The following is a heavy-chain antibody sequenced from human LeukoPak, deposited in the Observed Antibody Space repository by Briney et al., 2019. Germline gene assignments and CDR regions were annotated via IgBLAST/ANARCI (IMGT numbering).Heavy chain of an antibody. CDR1: GFTFSCYW. J-gene: IGHJ4*02. D-gene: IGHD4-17*01. Sequence: GGSLRLSCAASGFTFSCYWMHWVRQAPGKGLVWVSRINSDGSSTSYADSVKGRFTISRDNAKNTLYLQMNSLRAEDTAVYYCAKTTWPAYFDYWGQGTLVTVSS. CDR2: INSDGSST. V-gene: IGHV3-74*01. CDR3: AKTTWPAYFDY.